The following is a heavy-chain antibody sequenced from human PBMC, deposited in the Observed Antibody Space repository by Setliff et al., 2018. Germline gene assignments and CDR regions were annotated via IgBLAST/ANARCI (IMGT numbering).Heavy chain of an antibody. J-gene: IGHJ3*01. CDR2: ISVYNGNT. D-gene: IGHD1-26*01. V-gene: IGHV1-18*04. Sequence: ASVKVSCKASGYTFTAYYIHWVRQAPGQGLEWMGRISVYNGNTNYGQKYQGRVAMTTDTSTNTVYMELRSLRSDDTAVYFCVREYSGGGLTWGQGTMVTVSS. CDR1: GYTFTAYY. CDR3: VREYSGGGLT.